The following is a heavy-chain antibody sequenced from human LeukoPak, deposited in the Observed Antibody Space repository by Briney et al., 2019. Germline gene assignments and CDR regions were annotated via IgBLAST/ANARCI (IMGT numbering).Heavy chain of an antibody. V-gene: IGHV4-34*01. D-gene: IGHD3-22*01. CDR3: ARADDYYDSCGYGY. J-gene: IGHJ4*02. CDR1: AGSFTGYC. CDR2: IDHSGST. Sequence: SETLSLTCAVYAGSFTGYCWSCNRQPPGKGLEWIGEIDHSGSTNYNPSLKSRVTISVDTSKNQFSLKLSSLTAADTAVYYCARADDYYDSCGYGYWGQGTLVTVSS.